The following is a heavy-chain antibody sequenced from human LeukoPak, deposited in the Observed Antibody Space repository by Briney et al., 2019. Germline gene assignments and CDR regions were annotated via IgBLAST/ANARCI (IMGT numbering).Heavy chain of an antibody. V-gene: IGHV1-69*05. J-gene: IGHJ4*02. D-gene: IGHD3-9*01. CDR3: ARGSLRYFDWFIDY. Sequence: ASVKVSCKASGGTFSSYAISWVRQAPGQGLEWMGRIIPIFGTANYAQKFQGRVTITTDESTSTAYMELSSLRSEDTAVYYCARGSLRYFDWFIDYWGQGTPVTVSS. CDR1: GGTFSSYA. CDR2: IIPIFGTA.